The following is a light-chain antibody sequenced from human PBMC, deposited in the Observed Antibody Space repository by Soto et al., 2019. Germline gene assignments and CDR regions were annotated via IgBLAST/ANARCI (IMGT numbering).Light chain of an antibody. Sequence: EIVLTQSPVTLSLSPGERATLSCRASQSVANSIAWYQQQPGQAPRLLMSGTSNRATGTPDRFSGSGSGTDFTLTISRLEPEDFAVYYCQQYGSPPITSGQGGLLE. J-gene: IGKJ5*01. CDR1: QSVANS. CDR2: GTS. CDR3: QQYGSPPIT. V-gene: IGKV3-20*01.